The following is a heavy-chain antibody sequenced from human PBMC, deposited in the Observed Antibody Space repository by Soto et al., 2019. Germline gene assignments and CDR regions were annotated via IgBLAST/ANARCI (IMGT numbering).Heavy chain of an antibody. J-gene: IGHJ4*02. V-gene: IGHV3-30*03. CDR1: GFTFTTYG. D-gene: IGHD2-15*01. CDR2: ISYDGRNE. Sequence: GGSLRLSCEASGFTFTTYGMHWVRQAPGKGLEWVAVISYDGRNENYVDSVKGRFTISRDNSKNTLYLQINSLRIDDTAVFYCARGNDYDSATFDYWGQGAQVTVSS. CDR3: ARGNDYDSATFDY.